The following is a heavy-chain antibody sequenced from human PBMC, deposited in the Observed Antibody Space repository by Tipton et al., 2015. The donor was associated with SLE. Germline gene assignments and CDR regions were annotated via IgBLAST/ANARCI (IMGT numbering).Heavy chain of an antibody. J-gene: IGHJ5*02. Sequence: TLSLTCTVSGYSISSDYFWGWIRQPPGRGLEWIGEINHSGSTNYNPSLKSRVTISVDTSKNQFSLKLSSVTAADTAVYYCARGAQEGRRWLQPTPNNWFDPWGQGTLVTVSS. CDR1: GYSISSDYF. CDR2: INHSGST. D-gene: IGHD5-24*01. CDR3: ARGAQEGRRWLQPTPNNWFDP. V-gene: IGHV4-38-2*02.